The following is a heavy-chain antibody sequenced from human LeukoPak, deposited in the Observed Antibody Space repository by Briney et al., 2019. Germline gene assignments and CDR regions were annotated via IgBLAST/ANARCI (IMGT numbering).Heavy chain of an antibody. V-gene: IGHV3-64*01. J-gene: IGHJ4*02. CDR2: ISSNGGST. Sequence: GGSLRLSCAASGLTFSSYAMSWVRQAPGKGLEYVSAISSNGGSTYYANSVKGRFTISRDNSKNTLYLQMGSLRAEDMAVYYCARVSGSYDYWGQGTLVTVSS. CDR1: GLTFSSYA. D-gene: IGHD1-26*01. CDR3: ARVSGSYDY.